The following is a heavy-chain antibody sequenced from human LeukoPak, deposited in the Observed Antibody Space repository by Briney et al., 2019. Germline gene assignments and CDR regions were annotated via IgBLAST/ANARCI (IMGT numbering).Heavy chain of an antibody. J-gene: IGHJ4*02. CDR1: GFTFSSYA. D-gene: IGHD5-18*01. V-gene: IGHV3-23*01. CDR2: VSGSGGGT. Sequence: GGSLRLSCAASGFTFSSYAMSWVRQAPGKGLEWVSGVSGSGGGTNYADSVKGRFTISRDNSKNTLYLRMNSLRAEDTAVYYCAKDRMGYNYSPDYLGQGTLLTVSS. CDR3: AKDRMGYNYSPDY.